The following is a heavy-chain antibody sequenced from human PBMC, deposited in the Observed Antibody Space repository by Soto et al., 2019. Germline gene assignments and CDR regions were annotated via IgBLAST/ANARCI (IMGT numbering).Heavy chain of an antibody. J-gene: IGHJ6*02. CDR3: AKNKWSERSHYYYGMDV. V-gene: IGHV3-23*01. CDR2: ISGSGGST. CDR1: GFTFSSYA. Sequence: VQLLESGGGLVQPGGSLRLSCVASGFTFSSYAMSWVRQAPGKGLEWVSVISGSGGSTYYADSVKGRFTISRDNSKNTLYLQMNSLRAEDTAVYYCAKNKWSERSHYYYGMDVWGQGTTVTVSS. D-gene: IGHD1-1*01.